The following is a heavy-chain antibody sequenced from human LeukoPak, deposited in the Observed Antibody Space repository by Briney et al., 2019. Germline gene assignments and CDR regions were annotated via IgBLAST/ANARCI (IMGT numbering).Heavy chain of an antibody. J-gene: IGHJ4*02. CDR3: AKDQDTYYYGSRSFLDS. CDR2: SSASRST. D-gene: IGHD3-10*01. Sequence: PGGSLRLPCAASGFTFTNYAMSWVRQAPGKGLEWVSGSSASRSTYYADSVKGRFTISRDNPKNTVYLQMNSLRAEDTALYYCAKDQDTYYYGSRSFLDSWGQGTLVTVSS. CDR1: GFTFTNYA. V-gene: IGHV3-23*01.